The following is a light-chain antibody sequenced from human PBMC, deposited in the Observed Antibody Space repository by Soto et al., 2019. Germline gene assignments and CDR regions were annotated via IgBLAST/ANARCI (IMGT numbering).Light chain of an antibody. V-gene: IGKV3-20*01. J-gene: IGKJ4*01. Sequence: EIVLTQSPGTLSLSPGERATLSCRASQSVSSSYLAWYQQKPGQAPRLLIYGASSRATGIPDRFSGSGSGTDFTLTISRLEPEDFAVYYCQQYGSSPPDTFGGGTKWIS. CDR2: GAS. CDR3: QQYGSSPPDT. CDR1: QSVSSSY.